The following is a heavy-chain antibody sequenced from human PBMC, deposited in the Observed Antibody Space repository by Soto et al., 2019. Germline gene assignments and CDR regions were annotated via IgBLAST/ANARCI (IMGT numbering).Heavy chain of an antibody. Sequence: SETLSLTCTVPGYSISSGSYWAWIRQPPGKGPEWIASIYHGGTTFYNPSLKSRITISDDTSNNQFSLKLTSVTAADTAVYYCARVHVMVVAGSTFDYWGHGTLVTVSS. V-gene: IGHV4-38-2*02. CDR3: ARVHVMVVAGSTFDY. CDR1: GYSISSGSY. D-gene: IGHD6-19*01. CDR2: IYHGGTT. J-gene: IGHJ4*01.